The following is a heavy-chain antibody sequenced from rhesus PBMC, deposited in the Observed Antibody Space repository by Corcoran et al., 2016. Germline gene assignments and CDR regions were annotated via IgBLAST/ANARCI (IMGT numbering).Heavy chain of an antibody. CDR1: CGSIRRRY. CDR3: ASGGMSDWYFDL. D-gene: IGHD1-32*01. CDR2: SYGSGSST. V-gene: IGHV4-169*02. J-gene: IGHJ2*01. Sequence: QLQLQESGPGLVKPSETLSVTCAVSCGSIRRRYWRWIRQAPGKGLEWIGYSYGSGSSTNYNPSLKSRVTLSVDTSKNQLSLKLSSVTAADTAVYYCASGGMSDWYFDLWGPGTPITISS.